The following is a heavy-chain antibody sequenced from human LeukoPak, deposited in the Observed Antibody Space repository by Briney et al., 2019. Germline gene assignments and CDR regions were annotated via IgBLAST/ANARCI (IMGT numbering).Heavy chain of an antibody. CDR2: IYYSGST. J-gene: IGHJ4*02. Sequence: SETLSLTCTASDGSISSSYWSWIRQPPGKGLEWIGSIYYSGSTYYNPSLKSRVTISVDTSKNQFSLKLSSVTAADTAVYYCARVGNYDSSGLFDYWGQGTLVTVSS. CDR1: DGSISSSY. CDR3: ARVGNYDSSGLFDY. D-gene: IGHD3-22*01. V-gene: IGHV4-59*12.